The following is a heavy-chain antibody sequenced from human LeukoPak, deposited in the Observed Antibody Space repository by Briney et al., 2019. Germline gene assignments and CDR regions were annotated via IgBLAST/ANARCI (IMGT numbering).Heavy chain of an antibody. D-gene: IGHD6-13*01. J-gene: IGHJ4*02. CDR2: IYYSGST. Sequence: SETLSLTCTVSGGSISSSSYYWGWIRQPPGKGLEWLGSIYYSGSTYYNPSLKSRVTISVDTSKNQFSLKLSSVTAADTAVYYCASLIAAIYYFDYWGQGTLVTVSS. V-gene: IGHV4-39*01. CDR1: GGSISSSSYY. CDR3: ASLIAAIYYFDY.